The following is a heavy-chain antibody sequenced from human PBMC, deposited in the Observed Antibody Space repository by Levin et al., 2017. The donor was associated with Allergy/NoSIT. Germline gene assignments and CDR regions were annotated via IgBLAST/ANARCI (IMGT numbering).Heavy chain of an antibody. CDR3: ARGMIRYDSRSGFVL. CDR1: GGSISSYY. V-gene: IGHV4-59*01. J-gene: IGHJ4*02. CDR2: IYYSGST. D-gene: IGHD3-22*01. Sequence: SETLSLTCTVSGGSISSYYWSWIRQPPGKGLEWIGYIYYSGSTNYNPSLKSRVTISVDTSKNQFSLKLSSVTAADTAVYYCARGMIRYDSRSGFVLWGQGTLVTVSS.